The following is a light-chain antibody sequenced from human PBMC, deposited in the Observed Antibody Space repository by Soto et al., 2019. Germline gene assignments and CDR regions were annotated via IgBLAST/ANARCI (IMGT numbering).Light chain of an antibody. Sequence: QSALTQPASVSGSPGQSITIPCTGTSSDVGGYNYVSWYQQHPGKAPKLMIYDVSYRPSGVSDRFSGSKSGNTASLTTSGLQSEDEADYYCDSYTSGSSYVFGTGTKLTVL. CDR2: DVS. CDR1: SSDVGGYNY. J-gene: IGLJ1*01. CDR3: DSYTSGSSYV. V-gene: IGLV2-14*01.